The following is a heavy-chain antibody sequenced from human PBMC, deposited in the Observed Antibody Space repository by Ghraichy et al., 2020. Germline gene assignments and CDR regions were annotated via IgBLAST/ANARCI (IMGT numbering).Heavy chain of an antibody. CDR3: AKRWCRSGRCQKNYYYYGMDV. CDR2: ISPTDGST. Sequence: GGSLRLSCAASGFTFSSYAMNWVRQAPGKGLEWVSAISPTDGSTYYADSVKGRFTIARDNSKNTLYLQMNSLEVEDPAAYYCAKRWCRSGRCQKNYYYYGMDVWGQGTTVTVSS. J-gene: IGHJ6*02. CDR1: GFTFSSYA. D-gene: IGHD2-21*01. V-gene: IGHV3-23*01.